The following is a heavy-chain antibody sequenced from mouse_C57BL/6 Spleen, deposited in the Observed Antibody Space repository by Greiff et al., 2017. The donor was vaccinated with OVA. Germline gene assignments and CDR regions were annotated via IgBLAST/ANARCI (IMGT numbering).Heavy chain of an antibody. CDR1: GYTFTSYT. Sequence: VQLQQSGAELARPGASVKMSCTASGYTFTSYTLHWVKQRPGQGLEWIGYINPSSGYTKTTQKFKDKATLTADKSSSTAYMQLSSLTSEDSAVYYCGRVGFITTVVAPFDYWGQGTTLTVSS. J-gene: IGHJ2*01. D-gene: IGHD1-1*01. CDR2: INPSSGYT. CDR3: GRVGFITTVVAPFDY. V-gene: IGHV1-4*01.